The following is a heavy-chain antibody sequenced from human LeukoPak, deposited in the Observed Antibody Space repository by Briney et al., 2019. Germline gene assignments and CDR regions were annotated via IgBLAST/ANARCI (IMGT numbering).Heavy chain of an antibody. D-gene: IGHD3-22*01. Sequence: ASVKVSCKASGYSFTSYGITWVRQAPGQGLEWMGWISAYNGDTKYAQKVQGRVTMTTDTSTSTAYMELRSLRSDDTAVYYCARAPEYYYDSSGPDDAFDMWGQGTMVTVSS. V-gene: IGHV1-18*01. CDR1: GYSFTSYG. J-gene: IGHJ3*02. CDR2: ISAYNGDT. CDR3: ARAPEYYYDSSGPDDAFDM.